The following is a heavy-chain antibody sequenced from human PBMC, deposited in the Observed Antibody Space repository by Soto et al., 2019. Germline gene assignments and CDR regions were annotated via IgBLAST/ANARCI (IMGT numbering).Heavy chain of an antibody. CDR3: ARVLPGRADYYYGMDV. CDR1: GFTFSSYA. J-gene: IGHJ6*02. CDR2: ISYDGSKK. Sequence: PGGSLRLSCAASGFTFSSYAMHWVRQAPGKGLEWVAVISYDGSKKYYADSVKGRFTISRDNSKNTLYLQMNSLRAEDTAVYYCARVLPGRADYYYGMDVWGQGTTVTVSS. V-gene: IGHV3-30-3*01.